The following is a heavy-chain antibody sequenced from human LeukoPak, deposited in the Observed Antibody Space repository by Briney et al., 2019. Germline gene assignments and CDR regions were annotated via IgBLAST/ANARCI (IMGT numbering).Heavy chain of an antibody. D-gene: IGHD4-17*01. CDR3: AKLGVTTPRDY. Sequence: PGRSLRLSCAASGFTFSSYAMHWVRQAPGKGLEWVTIISYDGNTKYSADSVKGRFTISRDNSKNVLYLQMNSLRVEDTGVYYCAKLGVTTPRDYWGQGTLVTVSS. V-gene: IGHV3-30-3*02. J-gene: IGHJ4*02. CDR2: ISYDGNTK. CDR1: GFTFSSYA.